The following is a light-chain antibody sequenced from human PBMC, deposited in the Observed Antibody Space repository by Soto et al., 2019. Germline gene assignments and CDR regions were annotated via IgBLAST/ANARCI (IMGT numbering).Light chain of an antibody. CDR1: QSVLYSSDNKNY. J-gene: IGKJ4*01. CDR3: QQYYDTPLT. V-gene: IGKV4-1*01. Sequence: DIVMTQSPDSLAVSLGERATINCKSSQSVLYSSDNKNYLAWYQQKPGQPPKMLIYWASTRESGVPDRISGSGSGTDFTLTISSLQAEDVALYYCQQYYDTPLTFGGGTKVEIK. CDR2: WAS.